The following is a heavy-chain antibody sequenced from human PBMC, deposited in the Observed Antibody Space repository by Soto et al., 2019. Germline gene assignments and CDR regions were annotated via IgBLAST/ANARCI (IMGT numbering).Heavy chain of an antibody. CDR3: AKDLRTTISDYGMDV. V-gene: IGHV3-30*18. Sequence: GGSLRLSCVASGFTFGSHGMHWVRQAPGKGLEWVAVISYAETNEHYVDSVKGRFTISRDNSKSILYLQMNRLRPEDTAVYKCAKDLRTTISDYGMDVWGQGTTVTVSS. CDR2: ISYAETNE. CDR1: GFTFGSHG. J-gene: IGHJ6*02.